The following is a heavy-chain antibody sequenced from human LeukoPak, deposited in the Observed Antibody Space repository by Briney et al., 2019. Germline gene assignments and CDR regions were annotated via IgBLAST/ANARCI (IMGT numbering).Heavy chain of an antibody. CDR1: VYTSTTYS. CDR3: ASIAAAGDD. D-gene: IGHD6-13*01. Sequence: PTVKVSCKPSVYTSTTYSMHSGRQSPGQGLEWMGRINPSGRSTSYAQKFQGRVIMTRDTSTSTVYMELSSLRSDDTAVFYCASIAAAGDDWGQGTLVTVSS. V-gene: IGHV1-46*01. J-gene: IGHJ4*02. CDR2: INPSGRST.